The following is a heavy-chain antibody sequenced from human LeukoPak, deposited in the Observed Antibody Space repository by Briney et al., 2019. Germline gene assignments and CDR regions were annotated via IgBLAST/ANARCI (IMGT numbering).Heavy chain of an antibody. J-gene: IGHJ4*02. CDR2: ISSSGSTI. CDR3: AGTTSPGMATISLFDY. D-gene: IGHD5-24*01. V-gene: IGHV3-48*03. CDR1: GFTFSSYE. Sequence: SGGSLRLSCAASGFTFSSYEMNWVRQAPGKGLEWVSYISSSGSTIYYADSVKGRFTISRDNAKNSLYLQMNSLRAEDTAVYYCAGTTSPGMATISLFDYWGQGTLVTVSS.